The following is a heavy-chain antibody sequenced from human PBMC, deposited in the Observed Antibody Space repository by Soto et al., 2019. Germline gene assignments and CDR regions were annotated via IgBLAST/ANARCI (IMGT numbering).Heavy chain of an antibody. D-gene: IGHD6-19*01. V-gene: IGHV1-8*01. CDR2: LNPNSGNT. J-gene: IGHJ4*02. Sequence: ASVKASCKTSGDTFTSYDINWVRQATGQGLEWMGWLNPNSGNTGFAQKFQGRVTLTRNTSVNTAYIELSSLRSDDTAIYYCATSGGGWYLYWGQGTLVTVS. CDR1: GDTFTSYD. CDR3: ATSGGGWYLY.